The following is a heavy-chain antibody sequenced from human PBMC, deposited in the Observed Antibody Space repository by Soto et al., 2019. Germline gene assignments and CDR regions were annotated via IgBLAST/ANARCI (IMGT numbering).Heavy chain of an antibody. CDR1: GESFSGYY. Sequence: QVQLQQWGAGLLKPSETLSLTCAVYGESFSGYYWTWIRQTPGAGLEWIGEITPSGSANYNPSLKSRVTLSLDTSKNQFSLKLTSVTAADTAIYYCARAAIQGHQVEGRPPSSQTLDYWGQGTLVTVSS. J-gene: IGHJ4*02. CDR2: ITPSGSA. CDR3: ARAAIQGHQVEGRPPSSQTLDY. V-gene: IGHV4-34*01. D-gene: IGHD1-1*01.